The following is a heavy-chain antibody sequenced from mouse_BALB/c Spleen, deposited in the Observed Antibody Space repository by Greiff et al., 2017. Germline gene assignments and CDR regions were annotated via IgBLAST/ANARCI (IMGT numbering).Heavy chain of an antibody. J-gene: IGHJ4*01. D-gene: IGHD2-14*01. Sequence: VQLKESGPGLVKPSQSLSLTCTVTGYSITSYYAWNWIRQFPGNKLEWMGYISYSGSTSYNPSLKSRISITRDTSKNQFFLQLNSVTTEDTATYYCARDRYNAMDYWGQGTSVTVSS. CDR1: GYSITSYYA. CDR3: ARDRYNAMDY. V-gene: IGHV3-2*02. CDR2: ISYSGST.